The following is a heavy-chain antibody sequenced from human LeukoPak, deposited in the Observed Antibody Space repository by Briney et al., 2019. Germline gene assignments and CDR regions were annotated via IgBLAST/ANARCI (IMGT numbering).Heavy chain of an antibody. CDR1: GFTFSSYG. Sequence: GGSLRLSCAASGFTFSSYGMHWVRQAPGKGLEWVAVISYDGSNKYYADSVKGRFTISRDNSKNTLYLQMNSLRAEDTAVYYCAKELEEQWLGTRPYYCYGMDVWGQGTTVTVSS. V-gene: IGHV3-30*18. J-gene: IGHJ6*02. CDR3: AKELEEQWLGTRPYYCYGMDV. D-gene: IGHD6-19*01. CDR2: ISYDGSNK.